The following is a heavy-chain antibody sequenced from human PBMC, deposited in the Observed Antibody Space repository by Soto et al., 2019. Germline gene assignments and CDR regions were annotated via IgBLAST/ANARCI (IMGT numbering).Heavy chain of an antibody. Sequence: SETLSLTCTVSGGSISGGDYYWIWIRQPPGKGLEWIGYIYYSGSTYYNPSLKSRVTISVDTSKNQFSLKLSSVTAADTAVYYCARGTILNYDILTGLDYWGQGTLVTVSS. D-gene: IGHD3-9*01. CDR2: IYYSGST. V-gene: IGHV4-30-4*01. CDR1: GGSISGGDYY. J-gene: IGHJ4*02. CDR3: ARGTILNYDILTGLDY.